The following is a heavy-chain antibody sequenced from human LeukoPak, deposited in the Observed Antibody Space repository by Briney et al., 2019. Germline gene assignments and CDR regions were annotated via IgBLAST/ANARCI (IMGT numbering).Heavy chain of an antibody. CDR2: IYYSGST. CDR1: GGSISSYY. Sequence: TSETLSLTCTVSGGSISSYYWSWIRQPPVKGLEWIGYIYYSGSTNYNPSLKSRVTISVDTSKNQFSLKLSSVTAADTAVYYCARGTETSVWSYYDSSRYLDYWGQGTLVTVSS. J-gene: IGHJ4*02. V-gene: IGHV4-59*01. CDR3: ARGTETSVWSYYDSSRYLDY. D-gene: IGHD3-22*01.